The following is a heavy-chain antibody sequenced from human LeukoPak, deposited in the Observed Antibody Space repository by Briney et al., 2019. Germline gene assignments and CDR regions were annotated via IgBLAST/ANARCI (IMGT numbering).Heavy chain of an antibody. Sequence: GGSLRLSCAASGFTFDDYAMHWVRQAPGKGLEWVAGINWNSGSIAYADSVNGRFTISRDNAKNSLYLQMNSLRAEDTALYYCAKGHRITMVRGAIDYWGQGTLVTVSS. CDR2: INWNSGSI. J-gene: IGHJ4*02. V-gene: IGHV3-9*01. D-gene: IGHD3-10*01. CDR3: AKGHRITMVRGAIDY. CDR1: GFTFDDYA.